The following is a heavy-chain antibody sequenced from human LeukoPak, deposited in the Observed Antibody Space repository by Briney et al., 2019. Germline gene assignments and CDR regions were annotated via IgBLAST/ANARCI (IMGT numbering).Heavy chain of an antibody. CDR3: ARRGIYGYFDY. CDR1: GGSISSYY. CDR2: IYYSGST. D-gene: IGHD1-26*01. Sequence: SETLSLTCTVSGGSISSYYWSWIRQPPGKGLEWIGYIYYSGSTNYNPSLKSRVTIFEDTSKNQFSLILSSVTAADTAVYYCARRGIYGYFDYWGQGILVTVSS. J-gene: IGHJ4*02. V-gene: IGHV4-59*08.